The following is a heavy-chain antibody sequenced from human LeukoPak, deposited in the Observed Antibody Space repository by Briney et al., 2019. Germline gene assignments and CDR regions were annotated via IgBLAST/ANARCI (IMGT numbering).Heavy chain of an antibody. CDR2: IYYSGST. J-gene: IGHJ4*02. Sequence: PSETLSLTCTVSGGSISSGGYYWSWIRQHPGKGLEWIGYIYYSGSTYYNPSLKSRVTISVDTSKNQFSLKLSSVTAAVTAVYYCARGRSRSDGGNSGVDYWGQGTLVTVSS. CDR3: ARGRSRSDGGNSGVDY. D-gene: IGHD4-23*01. V-gene: IGHV4-31*03. CDR1: GGSISSGGYY.